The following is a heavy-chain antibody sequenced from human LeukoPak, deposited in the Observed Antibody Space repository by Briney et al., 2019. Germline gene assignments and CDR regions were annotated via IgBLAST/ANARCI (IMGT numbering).Heavy chain of an antibody. CDR2: IRFDGSSK. D-gene: IGHD2-21*02. CDR3: ARGVLTYCGGDCYHFDY. CDR1: GFTFSNSG. V-gene: IGHV3-30*02. J-gene: IGHJ4*02. Sequence: GGSLRLSCAASGFTFSNSGMYWVRQAPGKGLEWVAFIRFDGSSKFYTDSVKGRFTISRDNSKNTLNLQTNSLRAEDTAVYYCARGVLTYCGGDCYHFDYWGQGTLVTVSS.